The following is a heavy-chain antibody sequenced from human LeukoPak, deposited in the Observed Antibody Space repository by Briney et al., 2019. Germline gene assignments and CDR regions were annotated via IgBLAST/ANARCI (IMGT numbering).Heavy chain of an antibody. D-gene: IGHD3-22*01. CDR3: ARSSNYYDSSGPHRAFDI. CDR2: IIPILGIA. J-gene: IGHJ3*02. CDR1: GGTFSSYA. V-gene: IGHV1-69*04. Sequence: ASVKVSCKASGGTFSSYAISWVRQAPGQGLEWMGRIIPILGIANYAQKFQGRVTITADKSTSTAYMELSSLRSEDTAVYYCARSSNYYDSSGPHRAFDIWGQGTMVTVSS.